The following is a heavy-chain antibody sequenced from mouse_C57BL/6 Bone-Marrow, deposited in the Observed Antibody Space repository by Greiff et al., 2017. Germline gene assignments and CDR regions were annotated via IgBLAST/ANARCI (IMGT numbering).Heavy chain of an antibody. J-gene: IGHJ4*01. CDR2: IDPSDSCT. Sequence: VQLQQPGAELVKPGASVKLSCKASGYTFTSYWMQWVKQRPGQGLEWIGEIDPSDSCTNYNQKFKGKATLTVDTSSSTAYMQLSSLTSEDSAVYYCALDSSGYHSYDAMDYWGQGTTVTVSS. CDR3: ALDSSGYHSYDAMDY. V-gene: IGHV1-50*01. CDR1: GYTFTSYW. D-gene: IGHD3-2*02.